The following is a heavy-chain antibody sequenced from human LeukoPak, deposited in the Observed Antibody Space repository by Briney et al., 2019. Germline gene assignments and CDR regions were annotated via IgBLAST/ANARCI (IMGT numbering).Heavy chain of an antibody. Sequence: SETLSLTCTVSGGSISPYYWSWIRQPPGKELEWIASIYYSGSTNFNPSLKSRVTISVDTSKNQFSLKLRSVTAADTAVYYCARRGHSGSYYTIDYWGQGTLVAVSS. D-gene: IGHD1-26*01. V-gene: IGHV4-59*01. CDR2: IYYSGST. CDR3: ARRGHSGSYYTIDY. CDR1: GGSISPYY. J-gene: IGHJ4*02.